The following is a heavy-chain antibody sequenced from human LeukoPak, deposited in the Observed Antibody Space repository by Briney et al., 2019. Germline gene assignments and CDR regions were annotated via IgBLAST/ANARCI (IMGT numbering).Heavy chain of an antibody. CDR3: ARGGDSSGYYFEAFDI. Sequence: SETLSLTRAVSGGSISSGGYSWSWIRQPPGKGLEWIGYIYHSGSTYYNPSLKSRVTISVDRSKNQFSLKLSSVTAADTAVYYCARGGDSSGYYFEAFDIWGQGTMVTVSS. J-gene: IGHJ3*02. D-gene: IGHD3-22*01. V-gene: IGHV4-30-2*01. CDR1: GGSISSGGYS. CDR2: IYHSGST.